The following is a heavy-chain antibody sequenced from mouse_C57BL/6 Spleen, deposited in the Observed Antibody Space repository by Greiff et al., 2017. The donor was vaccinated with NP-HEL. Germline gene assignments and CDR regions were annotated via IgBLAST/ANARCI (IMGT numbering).Heavy chain of an antibody. V-gene: IGHV3-6*01. J-gene: IGHJ3*01. CDR1: GYSITSGYY. D-gene: IGHD2-4*01. CDR3: AREKSKYYDYDEGLAY. Sequence: ESGPGLVKPSQSLSLTCSVTGYSITSGYYWNWIRQFPGNKLEWMGYISYDGSNNYNPSLKNRISITRDTSKNQFFLKLNSVTTEDTATYDCAREKSKYYDYDEGLAYWGQGTLVTVSA. CDR2: ISYDGSN.